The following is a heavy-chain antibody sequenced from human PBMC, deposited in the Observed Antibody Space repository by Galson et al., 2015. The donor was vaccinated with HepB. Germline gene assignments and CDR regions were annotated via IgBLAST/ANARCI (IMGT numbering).Heavy chain of an antibody. D-gene: IGHD5-18*01. CDR3: ARGEEYSYGFIDY. Sequence: SVKVSCKASGYTFTTYDMHWVRQAPGKGLEWVGKVNPSGSIIRYAQEFQGRVTVTRDTSTNTDYMELSSLRSEDTAVYYCARGEEYSYGFIDYWGQGTLVTVSS. V-gene: IGHV1-46*03. J-gene: IGHJ4*02. CDR1: GYTFTTYD. CDR2: VNPSGSII.